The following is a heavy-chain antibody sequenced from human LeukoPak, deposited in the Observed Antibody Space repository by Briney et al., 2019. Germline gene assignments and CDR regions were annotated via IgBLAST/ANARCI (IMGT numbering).Heavy chain of an antibody. CDR2: INPSGGST. J-gene: IGHJ5*02. D-gene: IGHD2-2*01. CDR3: ARTPLRCSSTSCFWEVGNWFDP. CDR1: GYTFTIYY. V-gene: IGHV1-46*01. Sequence: ASVKVSFKASGYTFTIYYMHWVRQAPGQGLEWMGIINPSGGSTSYAQKFQGRVTMTRDTSTSTVYMELSSLRSEDTAVYYCARTPLRCSSTSCFWEVGNWFDPWGQGTLVTVSS.